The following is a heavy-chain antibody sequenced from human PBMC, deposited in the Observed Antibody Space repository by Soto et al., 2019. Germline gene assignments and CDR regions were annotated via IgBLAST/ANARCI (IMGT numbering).Heavy chain of an antibody. D-gene: IGHD2-15*01. V-gene: IGHV1-3*01. J-gene: IGHJ5*02. CDR2: INRDNGNT. CDR3: ARRIATGQLDP. CDR1: GYTFTRYT. Sequence: QVQLVQSGTEVKKPGASVKISCKASGYTFTRYTMNWGRQAPGQRLEWMGWINRDNGNTKSSQKFQDRVIITRDTPASTAYLDRSSLRSEDTAVYYFARRIATGQLDPRGQGTLVTVSS.